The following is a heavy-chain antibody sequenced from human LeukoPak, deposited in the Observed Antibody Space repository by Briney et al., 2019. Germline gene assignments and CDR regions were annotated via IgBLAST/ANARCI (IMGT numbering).Heavy chain of an antibody. V-gene: IGHV3-21*04. Sequence: GGSLRLSCAASGFTFSSYSMNWVRQAPGKGLDWVSSISTSSDYIYYADSVKGRFTISRDNAKNSLYLQMNSLRAEDTALYYCAKDDGNYYDSSGIQHWGQGTLVTVSS. CDR1: GFTFSSYS. D-gene: IGHD3-22*01. CDR2: ISTSSDYI. J-gene: IGHJ1*01. CDR3: AKDDGNYYDSSGIQH.